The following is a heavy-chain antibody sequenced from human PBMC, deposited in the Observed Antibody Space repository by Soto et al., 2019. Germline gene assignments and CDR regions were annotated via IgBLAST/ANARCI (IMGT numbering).Heavy chain of an antibody. J-gene: IGHJ4*02. CDR1: GGSISSYY. CDR3: AIGYSSSWYYFDY. V-gene: IGHV4-59*01. Sequence: PSETLSLTCTVSGGSISSYYWSWIRQPPGKGLEWIGYIYYSGSTNYNPSLKSRVTISVDTSKNQFSLKLSSVTAADTAVYYCAIGYSSSWYYFDYWGQVTLVTVSS. D-gene: IGHD6-13*01. CDR2: IYYSGST.